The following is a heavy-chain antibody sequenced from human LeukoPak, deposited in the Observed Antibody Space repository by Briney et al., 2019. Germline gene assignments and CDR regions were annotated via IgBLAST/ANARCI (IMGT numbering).Heavy chain of an antibody. J-gene: IGHJ4*02. D-gene: IGHD1-26*01. CDR2: INHSGST. V-gene: IGHV4-34*01. CDR1: GGSFSGYY. Sequence: SETLSLTCAIYGGSFSGYYWSWIRQPPGKALEWIGEINHSGSTNYNPSLKSRVTISVDTSKNQFSLKLSSVTAADTAVYYCARGQTIVGATGDFWGQGTLVTVSS. CDR3: ARGQTIVGATGDF.